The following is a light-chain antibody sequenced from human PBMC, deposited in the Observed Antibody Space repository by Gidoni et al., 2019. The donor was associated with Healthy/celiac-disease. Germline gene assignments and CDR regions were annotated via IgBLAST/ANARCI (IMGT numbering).Light chain of an antibody. CDR3: LQRNSYPPT. Sequence: DIQKTQAPSSLSASVGDRVTITCRARQGISNDLGWYQQKPGKAPKRLIYAASGLQSGVPSRFSGSGSGTEFTLTISSLQPEDFATYYCLQRNSYPPTFGQGTKVEIK. J-gene: IGKJ1*01. CDR2: AAS. V-gene: IGKV1-17*01. CDR1: QGISND.